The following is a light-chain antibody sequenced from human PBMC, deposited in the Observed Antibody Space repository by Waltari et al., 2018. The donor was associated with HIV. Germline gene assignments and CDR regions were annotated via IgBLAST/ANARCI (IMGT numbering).Light chain of an antibody. CDR2: DVY. CDR3: ASFTSGRLNV. CDR1: SSDVGASDY. V-gene: IGLV2-14*03. J-gene: IGLJ1*01. Sequence: QSALTQPASVSGSPGQSITISCTGTSSDVGASDYVSWYQQHPGKVPNLLIYDVYMRPSRISNRFSGSKSGNTASLTISGLRDEDEADYYCASFTSGRLNVFGTGTKVTVL.